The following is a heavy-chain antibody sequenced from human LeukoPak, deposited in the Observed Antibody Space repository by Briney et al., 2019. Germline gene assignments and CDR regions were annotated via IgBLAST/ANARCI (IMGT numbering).Heavy chain of an antibody. CDR1: GGSISSDSYY. CDR2: IYTSGST. CDR3: ARDRYWNYDY. D-gene: IGHD1-7*01. V-gene: IGHV4-61*02. J-gene: IGHJ4*02. Sequence: SETLSLTCTVSGGSISSDSYYWSWIRQPAGKGLEWIGRIYTSGSTNYNPSLKSRVTISVDTSKNQFSLKLSSVTAADTAVYYCARDRYWNYDYWGQGTLVTVSS.